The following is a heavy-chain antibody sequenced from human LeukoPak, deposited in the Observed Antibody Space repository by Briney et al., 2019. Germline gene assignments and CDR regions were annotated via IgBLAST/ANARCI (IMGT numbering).Heavy chain of an antibody. CDR3: ARLQAHGSSSWSNWFDP. Sequence: ASVKVSCKASGYTFTGYYMHWVRQAPGQGLEWMGWINPNSGGTKNAQKFQGRVTMTRDTSISTAYMELSSLRSDDTAVYYCARLQAHGSSSWSNWFDPWGQGTLVTVSS. D-gene: IGHD6-13*01. CDR1: GYTFTGYY. CDR2: INPNSGGT. J-gene: IGHJ5*02. V-gene: IGHV1-2*02.